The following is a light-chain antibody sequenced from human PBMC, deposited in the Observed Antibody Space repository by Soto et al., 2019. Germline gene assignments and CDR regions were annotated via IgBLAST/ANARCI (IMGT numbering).Light chain of an antibody. V-gene: IGKV3-11*01. CDR2: DAT. Sequence: VLTQSPATLSLSLGESASLSCRASQSVGSNLAWYQQKRGQAPRLLIYDATERATGIPARFTGSRSGTDFTLSISRLEPDDFGVYYCQQRSDRLSFGGGTVVEI. J-gene: IGKJ4*01. CDR3: QQRSDRLS. CDR1: QSVGSN.